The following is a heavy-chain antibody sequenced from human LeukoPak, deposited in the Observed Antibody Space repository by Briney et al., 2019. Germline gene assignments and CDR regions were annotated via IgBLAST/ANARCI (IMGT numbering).Heavy chain of an antibody. J-gene: IGHJ4*02. D-gene: IGHD3-10*01. V-gene: IGHV4-34*01. CDR3: ARGGTMVRGGNFDY. Sequence: SETLSLTCAVYGGSFSGYYWSWTRQPPGKGLEWIGEINHSGSTNYNPSLKSRVTISVDTSKNQFSLTLSSVTAADTAVYYCARGGTMVRGGNFDYWGQGTLVTVSS. CDR1: GGSFSGYY. CDR2: INHSGST.